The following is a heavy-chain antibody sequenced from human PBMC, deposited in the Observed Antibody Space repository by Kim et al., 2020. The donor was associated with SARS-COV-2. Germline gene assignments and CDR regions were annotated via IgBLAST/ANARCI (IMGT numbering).Heavy chain of an antibody. V-gene: IGHV3-43D*03. Sequence: GGSLRLSCAASGFTFDDYAMHWVRQAPGKGLEWVSLISWDGGSTYYADSVKGRFTISRDNSKNSLYLQMNSLRAEDTALYYCAKDGGFGDQYYYYYGMDVWGQGTTVTVSS. CDR2: ISWDGGST. CDR1: GFTFDDYA. J-gene: IGHJ6*02. CDR3: AKDGGFGDQYYYYYGMDV. D-gene: IGHD3-10*01.